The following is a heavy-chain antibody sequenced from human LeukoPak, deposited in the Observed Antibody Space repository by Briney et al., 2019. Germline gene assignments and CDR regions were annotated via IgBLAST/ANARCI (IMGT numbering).Heavy chain of an antibody. Sequence: PGGSLRLSCTESGLTLSNYVMHWVRQAPGKGLEWVAFIRYDGSSKHYADSVKGRFNISRDNSKNTLFLEMNTLRHEDTAVYYCAKGGSNYNIVTGHESLYFDNWGQGTLVTVSS. V-gene: IGHV3-30*02. J-gene: IGHJ4*02. CDR1: GLTLSNYV. CDR3: AKGGSNYNIVTGHESLYFDN. D-gene: IGHD3-9*01. CDR2: IRYDGSSK.